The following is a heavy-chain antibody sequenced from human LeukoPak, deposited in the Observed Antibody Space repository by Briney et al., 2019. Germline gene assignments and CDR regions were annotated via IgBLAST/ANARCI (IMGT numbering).Heavy chain of an antibody. CDR2: ISSSSSYI. V-gene: IGHV3-21*01. Sequence: PGGSLRLSCAASGFTFSSYSMNWVRQAPGKGLEWVSSISSSSSYIYYADSVKGRFTISRDNAKNSLYLQMNSLRAEDTAVYYSARDHYYYDSSGPNAFDIWGQGTMVTVSS. D-gene: IGHD3-22*01. CDR3: ARDHYYYDSSGPNAFDI. J-gene: IGHJ3*02. CDR1: GFTFSSYS.